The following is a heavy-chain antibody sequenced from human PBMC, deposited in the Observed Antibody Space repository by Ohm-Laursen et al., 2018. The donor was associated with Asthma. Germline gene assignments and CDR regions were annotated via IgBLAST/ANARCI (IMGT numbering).Heavy chain of an antibody. CDR3: ARDWMGCSSTSCYDDYYYYGMDV. V-gene: IGHV3-30-3*01. CDR2: ISYDGSNK. CDR1: GFTFNSYA. J-gene: IGHJ6*02. D-gene: IGHD2-2*01. Sequence: SLRLSCTASGFTFNSYAMHWVRQAPGKGLEWVAVISYDGSNKYYADSVKGRFTISRDNSKNTLYLQMNSLRAEDTAVYYCARDWMGCSSTSCYDDYYYYGMDVWGQGTTVTVSS.